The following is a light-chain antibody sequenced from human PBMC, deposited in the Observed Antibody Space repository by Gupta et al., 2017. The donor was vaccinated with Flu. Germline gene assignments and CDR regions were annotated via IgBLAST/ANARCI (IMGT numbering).Light chain of an antibody. V-gene: IGKV1-5*03. CDR1: QSISSW. CDR2: NAS. Sequence: DIQMTQSPSTLSASVGDRVTITCRASQSISSWLAWYQQKPGKAPKLLIYNASSLERGVPSRFSGSGTGTEFTLTISSRQPDDFATYYCQQYKNYPSFTFGQGTKVEIK. CDR3: QQYKNYPSFT. J-gene: IGKJ2*01.